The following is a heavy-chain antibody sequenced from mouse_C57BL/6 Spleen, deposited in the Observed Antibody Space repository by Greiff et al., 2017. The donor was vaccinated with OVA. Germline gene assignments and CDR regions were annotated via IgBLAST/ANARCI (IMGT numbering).Heavy chain of an antibody. J-gene: IGHJ2*01. CDR2: ISSGSSTI. V-gene: IGHV5-17*01. Sequence: DVKLVESGGGLVKPGGSLKLSCAASGFTFSDYGMHWVRQAPEKGLEWVAYISSGSSTIYYADTVKGRFTISRDNAKNTLFLQMTSLRSGDRAMLYCARRDYDYCDYWRQGTTLTVSS. D-gene: IGHD2-4*01. CDR1: GFTFSDYG. CDR3: ARRDYDYCDY.